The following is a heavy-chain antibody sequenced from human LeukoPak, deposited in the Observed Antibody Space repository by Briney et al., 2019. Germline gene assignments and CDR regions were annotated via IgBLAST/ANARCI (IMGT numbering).Heavy chain of an antibody. D-gene: IGHD5-24*01. CDR3: ARDLIQLWSGFDP. J-gene: IGHJ5*02. V-gene: IGHV4-4*07. CDR2: ISGSGST. CDR1: GDSISYFY. Sequence: SETLSLTCSVSGDSISYFYWSWIRQAAGKGLEWIGRISGSGSTDYNASLKSRVTMSVDTSKNQFSLKLSSVTAADTAVYYCARDLIQLWSGFDPWGQGTLVTVSS.